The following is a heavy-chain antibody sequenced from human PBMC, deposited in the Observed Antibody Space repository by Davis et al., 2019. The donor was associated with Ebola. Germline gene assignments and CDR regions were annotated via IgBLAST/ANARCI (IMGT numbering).Heavy chain of an antibody. J-gene: IGHJ4*02. CDR1: GGTFRRNA. D-gene: IGHD1-26*01. CDR2: IIPILGTS. CDR3: AVGSYTVGGLLDS. V-gene: IGHV1-69*01. Sequence: KVSCKASGGTFRRNAINWVRQAPGQGLEWMAGIIPILGTSNYGQKFQGRVTITADESTSTAYMEVRSLRSEDTAVYYCAVGSYTVGGLLDSWGQGTLVTVSS.